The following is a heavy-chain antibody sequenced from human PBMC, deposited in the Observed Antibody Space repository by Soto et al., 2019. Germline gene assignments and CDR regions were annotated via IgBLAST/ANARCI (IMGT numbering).Heavy chain of an antibody. V-gene: IGHV4-59*01. CDR3: ARDNPYYYGSGSYYNWFDP. D-gene: IGHD3-10*01. Sequence: SETLSLTCTVSGGSISSYYWSWIRQPPGKGLEWIGYIYYSGSINYNPSLKSRVTISVDTSKNQFSLKLSSVTAADTAVYYCARDNPYYYGSGSYYNWFDPWGQGTLVTVPQ. J-gene: IGHJ5*02. CDR1: GGSISSYY. CDR2: IYYSGSI.